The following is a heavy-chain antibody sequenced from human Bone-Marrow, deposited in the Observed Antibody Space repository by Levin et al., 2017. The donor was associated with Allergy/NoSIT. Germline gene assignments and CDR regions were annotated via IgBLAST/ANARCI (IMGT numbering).Heavy chain of an antibody. CDR1: GFNFRNYE. D-gene: IGHD3-16*02. J-gene: IGHJ4*02. V-gene: IGHV3-48*03. CDR2: ITSSGDST. CDR3: ATLSVFVPNTVASDK. Sequence: LSLTCAASGFNFRNYEMNWVRQTPGKGLEWVSHITSSGDSTSYADSVKGRFTISRDNARNSLFLEMHSLRAEDSGLYYCATLSVFVPNTVASDKWGQGTLVTVSS.